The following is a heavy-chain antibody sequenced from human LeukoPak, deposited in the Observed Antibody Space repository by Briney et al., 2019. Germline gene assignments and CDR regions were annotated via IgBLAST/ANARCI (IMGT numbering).Heavy chain of an antibody. Sequence: GGSLRLSCAASGFTFSSYSMNWVRQAPGKGLEWVSAINDSGGGTYYADSVKGRFTISRDNSKNTLYLQMNSLRAEDTAVYYCTTTRRGYSGYGRIDYWGQGTLVTVSS. D-gene: IGHD5-12*01. J-gene: IGHJ4*02. V-gene: IGHV3-23*01. CDR2: INDSGGGT. CDR1: GFTFSSYS. CDR3: TTTRRGYSGYGRIDY.